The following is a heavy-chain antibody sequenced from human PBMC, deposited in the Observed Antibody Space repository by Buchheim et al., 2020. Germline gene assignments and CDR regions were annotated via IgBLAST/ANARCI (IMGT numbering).Heavy chain of an antibody. CDR3: ARDWGSGYQDYYYYGLDV. Sequence: EVQLVESGGGLVQPGGSLRLSCAASGFTFSNYWMTWVRQAPGKGLEWVANTKQDGSEKYYVDSVKGRFTISRDNAKNSLYLQINSLRAEDTAVYYCARDWGSGYQDYYYYGLDVWGQGTT. V-gene: IGHV3-7*04. CDR1: GFTFSNYW. J-gene: IGHJ6*02. D-gene: IGHD3-22*01. CDR2: TKQDGSEK.